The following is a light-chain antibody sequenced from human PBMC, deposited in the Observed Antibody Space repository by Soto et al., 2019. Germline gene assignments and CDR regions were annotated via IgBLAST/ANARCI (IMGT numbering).Light chain of an antibody. V-gene: IGKV2D-29*02. CDR3: MQSTQLPPT. CDR2: EVS. J-gene: IGKJ5*01. CDR1: HMLLNITGETF. Sequence: DILIAETVVSLVLTTRRPTKSSCRSRHMLLNITGETFLFWYLQKPGQSPQLLIYEVSTRVSGVPDRFSGSGSGTDFTLEISRLQTDDVGIYYCMQSTQLPPTVGQGTRLEIK.